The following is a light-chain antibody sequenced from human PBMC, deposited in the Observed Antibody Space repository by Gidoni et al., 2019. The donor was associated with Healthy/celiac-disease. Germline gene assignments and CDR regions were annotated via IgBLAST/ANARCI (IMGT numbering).Light chain of an antibody. J-gene: IGLJ2*01. Sequence: SYELTQPPSVSVSQGQTASITCSGDKLGDKYACWYQQKPGQSPVLVIYQNSRRPSGIPERFSGSNSGNTATLTISGTQAMDEADYYCQAWDSSPSVFGGGXRLTVL. CDR3: QAWDSSPSV. CDR2: QNS. V-gene: IGLV3-1*01. CDR1: KLGDKY.